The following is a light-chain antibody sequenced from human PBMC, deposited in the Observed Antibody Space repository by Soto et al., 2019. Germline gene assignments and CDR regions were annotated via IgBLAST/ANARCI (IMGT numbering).Light chain of an antibody. V-gene: IGKV4-1*01. CDR3: QQYYSNPLT. Sequence: DIVMTQSPDSLALSLGERATINCKSSQSLLYSDNKNYFAWFQQKPGQPPKLLISWASTRESGIPDRFSGSGYGTEFNLTISRLQAEDVSVYDCQQYYSNPLTFGQGTKLEIK. J-gene: IGKJ1*01. CDR2: WAS. CDR1: QSLLYSDNKNY.